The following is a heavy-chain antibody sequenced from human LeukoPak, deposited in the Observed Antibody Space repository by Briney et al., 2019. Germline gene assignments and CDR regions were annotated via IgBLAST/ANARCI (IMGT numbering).Heavy chain of an antibody. J-gene: IGHJ4*02. V-gene: IGHV1-46*01. CDR3: ARAGKDTVPYFDY. Sequence: ASVKVSCKASGYTFTSYGISWVRQAPGQGLEWMGIINPSGGSTSYAQKFQGRVTMTRDTSTSTVYMELSSLRSEDTAVYYCARAGKDTVPYFDYWGQGTLVTVSS. CDR2: INPSGGST. CDR1: GYTFTSYG. D-gene: IGHD2-15*01.